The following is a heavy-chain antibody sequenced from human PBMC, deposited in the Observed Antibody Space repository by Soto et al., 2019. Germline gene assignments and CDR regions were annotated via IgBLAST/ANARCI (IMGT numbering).Heavy chain of an antibody. J-gene: IGHJ4*02. CDR1: GGSISSSNYY. D-gene: IGHD1-7*01. V-gene: IGHV4-39*07. CDR2: IYYSGNT. CDR3: AKAKSGTTTLPDY. Sequence: SLTCTVSGGSISSSNYYWAWIRQPPGKGLEWIGSIYYSGNTYYNPSLKSRTTMSVDTSKNEFSLKLTSVTAEDTALYYCAKAKSGTTTLPDYWGQGTLVTVSS.